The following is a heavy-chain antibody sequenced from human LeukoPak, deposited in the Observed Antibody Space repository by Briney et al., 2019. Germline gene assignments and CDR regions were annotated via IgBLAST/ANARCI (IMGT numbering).Heavy chain of an antibody. CDR1: GFTVSSNY. CDR3: ARSPTDYDSSGYYRY. D-gene: IGHD3-22*01. J-gene: IGHJ4*02. V-gene: IGHV3-53*01. Sequence: PGGSLRLSCAASGFTVSSNYMSWVRQAPGKGLEWVSVIYSGGSTYYADSVKGRFTISRDNSKNTLYLQMNSLRAEDTAVYYCARSPTDYDSSGYYRYWGQGTLVTVSS. CDR2: IYSGGST.